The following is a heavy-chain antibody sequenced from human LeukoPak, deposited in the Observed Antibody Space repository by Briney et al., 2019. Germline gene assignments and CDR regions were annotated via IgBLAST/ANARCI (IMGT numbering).Heavy chain of an antibody. J-gene: IGHJ5*02. D-gene: IGHD2-2*01. V-gene: IGHV1-69*13. Sequence: SVKVSCKASGGTFSSYAISCVRQAPGQGLEWMGGIIPIFGTANYAQKFQGRVTITADESTSTAYMELSSLRSEDTAVYYCARARIYCSSTSCYSNWFDPWGQGTLVTVSS. CDR1: GGTFSSYA. CDR3: ARARIYCSSTSCYSNWFDP. CDR2: IIPIFGTA.